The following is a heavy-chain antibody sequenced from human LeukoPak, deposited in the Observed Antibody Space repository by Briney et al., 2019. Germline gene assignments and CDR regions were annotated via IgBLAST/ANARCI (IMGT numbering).Heavy chain of an antibody. CDR3: ARDWNWGSSDAFDM. J-gene: IGHJ3*02. V-gene: IGHV1-46*01. Sequence: ASVKVSCKASGYSFSRYYLHWVRRAPGQGLEWMGIINPSGGNTNYAQKFKGRLTLTRDTSTSTVYMEPSSLRSDDTAVYYCARDWNWGSSDAFDMWGQGTIVTVSS. CDR1: GYSFSRYY. CDR2: INPSGGNT. D-gene: IGHD3-16*01.